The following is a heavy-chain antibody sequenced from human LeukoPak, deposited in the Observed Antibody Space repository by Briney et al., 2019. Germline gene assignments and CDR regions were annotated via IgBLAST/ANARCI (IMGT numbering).Heavy chain of an antibody. CDR2: ICYIGST. J-gene: IGHJ4*02. D-gene: IGHD1-1*01. CDR3: ARHARKRLTSNWDY. Sequence: SETLSLTCTVSGGSISSYYWSWIRQPPGKGLEWIGYICYIGSTDYNPSLKSRVIISVDTSKNQFSLKMRSVTAADTAVYYCARHARKRLTSNWDYWGQGSLVTVSS. V-gene: IGHV4-59*08. CDR1: GGSISSYY.